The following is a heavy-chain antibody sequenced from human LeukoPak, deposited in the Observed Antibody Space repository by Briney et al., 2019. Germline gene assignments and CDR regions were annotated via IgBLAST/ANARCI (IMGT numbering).Heavy chain of an antibody. CDR3: ATERPVAGTRSGWLDP. CDR2: ISGRGDST. D-gene: IGHD6-19*01. V-gene: IGHV3-23*01. CDR1: GFTFSSYG. Sequence: GGTLRLSCAASGFTFSSYGMNWVRQAPGEGLEWVSAISGRGDSTNYADSVKGRFTISRDNSKNTLYLQMKSLRVEDKAVDYCATERPVAGTRSGWLDPWGKGTLVTVSS. J-gene: IGHJ5*02.